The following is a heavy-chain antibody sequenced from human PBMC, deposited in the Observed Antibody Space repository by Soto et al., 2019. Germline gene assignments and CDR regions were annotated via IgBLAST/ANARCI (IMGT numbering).Heavy chain of an antibody. CDR3: AKDRKLYYDILTGYPLDAFDI. Sequence: GGSLRLSCAASGFTFSSYAMSWVRQAPGKGLEWVSAISGSGGSTYYADSVKGRFTISRDNSKNTLNLQMNSLRAEDTAVYYCAKDRKLYYDILTGYPLDAFDIWGQGTMVTVSS. V-gene: IGHV3-23*01. CDR1: GFTFSSYA. J-gene: IGHJ3*02. CDR2: ISGSGGST. D-gene: IGHD3-9*01.